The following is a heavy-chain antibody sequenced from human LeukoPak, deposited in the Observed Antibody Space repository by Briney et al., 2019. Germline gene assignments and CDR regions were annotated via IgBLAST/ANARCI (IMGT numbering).Heavy chain of an antibody. D-gene: IGHD1-26*01. V-gene: IGHV3-21*04. Sequence: GGSLRLSCAASGFTFSSYSMNWVRQAPGKGLEWVSSISSSSSYIYYADSVKGRFTISRDNAKNSLYLQMNSLRVEDTAVYYCARAGIVGAWGFDYWGQGTLVTVSS. CDR1: GFTFSSYS. CDR3: ARAGIVGAWGFDY. CDR2: ISSSSSYI. J-gene: IGHJ4*02.